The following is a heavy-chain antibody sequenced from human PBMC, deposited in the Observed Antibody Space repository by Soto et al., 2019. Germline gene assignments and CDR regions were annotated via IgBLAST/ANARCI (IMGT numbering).Heavy chain of an antibody. CDR3: ARDNSWNYVDFDY. D-gene: IGHD1-7*01. V-gene: IGHV3-48*01. J-gene: IGHJ4*02. CDR1: GFTFSSYS. CDR2: ISSSSSTI. Sequence: PGGSLRLSCAASGFTFSSYSMNWVRQAPGKGLEWVSYISSSSSTIYYADSVKGRFTISRDNAKNSLYLQMNSLRAEDTAVYYCARDNSWNYVDFDYWGQGTLVTVSS.